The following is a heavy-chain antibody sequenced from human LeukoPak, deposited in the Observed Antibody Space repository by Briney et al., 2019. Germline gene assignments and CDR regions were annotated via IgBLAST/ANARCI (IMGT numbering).Heavy chain of an antibody. CDR3: AREHTAMVYFDY. V-gene: IGHV4-59*01. D-gene: IGHD5-18*01. CDR1: GGSISSYY. J-gene: IGHJ4*02. CDR2: IYYSGST. Sequence: SETLSLTCTVSGGSISSYYWSWIRQPPGKGLEWIGYIYYSGSTNYNPSLKSRVTISVDTSKNQFSLKLSSVTAADTAVYYCAREHTAMVYFDYWGQGTQVTVSS.